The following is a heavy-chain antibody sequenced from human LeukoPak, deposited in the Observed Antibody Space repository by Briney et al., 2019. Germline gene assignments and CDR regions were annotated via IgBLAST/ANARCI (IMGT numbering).Heavy chain of an antibody. CDR3: AKDWISIAVAGTWDY. V-gene: IGHV3-21*04. CDR2: ISTSSSYI. Sequence: GGSLRLSCAASGFTFSRYSMNWVRQAPGKGLEWVSSISTSSSYIYYADSVKGRFTSSRDNAKNSLYLQMNSLRAEDTAVYYCAKDWISIAVAGTWDYWGQGTLVTVSS. CDR1: GFTFSRYS. J-gene: IGHJ4*02. D-gene: IGHD6-19*01.